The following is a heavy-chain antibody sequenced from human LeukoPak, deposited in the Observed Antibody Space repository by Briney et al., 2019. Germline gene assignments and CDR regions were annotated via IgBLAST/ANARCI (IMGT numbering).Heavy chain of an antibody. Sequence: PGGSLRLSCTASGFTFGDYAMSWFRQAPGKGLEWVGFIRSKAYGGTTEYAASVKGRFTISRDDSKSIAYLQMNSLKTEDTAVYYCTRYGSLDIWFGELLALFDYWGQGTLVTVSS. J-gene: IGHJ4*02. CDR3: TRYGSLDIWFGELLALFDY. D-gene: IGHD3-10*01. CDR1: GFTFGDYA. CDR2: IRSKAYGGTT. V-gene: IGHV3-49*03.